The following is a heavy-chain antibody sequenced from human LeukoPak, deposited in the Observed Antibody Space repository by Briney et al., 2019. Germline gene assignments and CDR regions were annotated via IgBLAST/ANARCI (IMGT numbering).Heavy chain of an antibody. Sequence: ASVKVSCKTSGYTFIDSFIHWMPQAPGKGFEWMGLIDPEDGATEYAERFQGRVTITADRSTDTAYLELTSLRSDDTAVYFCAARMRLWGQGTRVTVSS. V-gene: IGHV1-69-2*01. J-gene: IGHJ4*02. D-gene: IGHD2/OR15-2a*01. CDR2: IDPEDGAT. CDR1: GYTFIDSF. CDR3: AARMRL.